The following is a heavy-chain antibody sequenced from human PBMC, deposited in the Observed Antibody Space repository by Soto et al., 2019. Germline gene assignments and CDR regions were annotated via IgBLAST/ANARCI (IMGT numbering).Heavy chain of an antibody. CDR2: IYYSGST. CDR1: GGSISSYY. J-gene: IGHJ4*01. CDR3: ARHDGFSSGWIFDY. D-gene: IGHD6-19*01. Sequence: SETLSLTCTVSGGSISSYYWSWIRQPPGKGLEWIGYIYYSGSTNYNPSLKSRVTISVDTSNNQFSLKLSSVTAADTAVYYCARHDGFSSGWIFDYSGHATLVTGLL. V-gene: IGHV4-59*08.